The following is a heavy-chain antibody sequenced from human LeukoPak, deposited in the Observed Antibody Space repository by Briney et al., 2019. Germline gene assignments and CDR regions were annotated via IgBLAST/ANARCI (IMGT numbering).Heavy chain of an antibody. CDR2: ISWDGGST. CDR3: AKAGYCSGGSCYDYMDV. D-gene: IGHD2-15*01. Sequence: HSGGSLRLSCAASGFTFDDYPMHWVRQAPGKGLEWVSLISWDGGSTYYADSVKRRFTISRDNSKNSLYLQMNSLRTEDTALYYCAKAGYCSGGSCYDYMDVWGKGTTVTVSS. J-gene: IGHJ6*03. V-gene: IGHV3-43*01. CDR1: GFTFDDYP.